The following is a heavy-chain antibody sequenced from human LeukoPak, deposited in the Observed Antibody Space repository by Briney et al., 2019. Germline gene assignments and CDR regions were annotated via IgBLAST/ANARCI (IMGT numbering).Heavy chain of an antibody. CDR2: INHSGST. CDR3: ATLWGIVGAPKPDY. V-gene: IGHV4-34*01. D-gene: IGHD1-26*01. Sequence: SETLSLTCAVYGRSFSGYYWSWIRQPPGKGLEWIGEINHSGSTNYNPSLKSRVTISVDTSKNQFSLKLSSVTAADTAVYYCATLWGIVGAPKPDYWGQGTLVTVSS. CDR1: GRSFSGYY. J-gene: IGHJ4*02.